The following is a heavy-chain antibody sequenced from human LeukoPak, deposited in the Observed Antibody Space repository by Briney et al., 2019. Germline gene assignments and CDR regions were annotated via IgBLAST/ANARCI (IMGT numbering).Heavy chain of an antibody. CDR1: AFAFGSHP. Sequence: SLRLSRLASAFAFGSHPMHSVRQAPGEGLEWVSRLKYDGSGPSYADSVKDRFTISRDSAKDTLYLQMSILRVEVTAVYYGVSYGFTVAVIAYLDYWGQGTLVTVSS. CDR3: VSYGFTVAVIAYLDY. J-gene: IGHJ4*02. D-gene: IGHD6-19*01. V-gene: IGHV3-74*01. CDR2: LKYDGSGP.